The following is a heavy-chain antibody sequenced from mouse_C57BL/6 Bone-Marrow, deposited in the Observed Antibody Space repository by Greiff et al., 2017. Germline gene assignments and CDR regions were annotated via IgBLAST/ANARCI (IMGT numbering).Heavy chain of an antibody. V-gene: IGHV5-4*01. J-gene: IGHJ1*03. CDR3: ARDLYGNSWYFDV. CDR1: GFTFSSYA. CDR2: ISDGGSYT. Sequence: EVQGVESGGGLVKPGGSLKLSCAASGFTFSSYAMSWVRQTPEKRLEWVATISDGGSYTYYPDNVKGRFTISRDNAKNNLYLQMSHLKSEDTAMYYCARDLYGNSWYFDVWGTGTTVTVSS. D-gene: IGHD2-1*01.